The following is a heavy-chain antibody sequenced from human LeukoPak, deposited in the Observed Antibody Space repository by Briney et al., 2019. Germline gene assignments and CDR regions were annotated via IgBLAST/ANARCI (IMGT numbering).Heavy chain of an antibody. V-gene: IGHV3-9*03. CDR3: AKGDYYDSSGYPSGAFDI. Sequence: GGSLRLFCAASGFTFDVYAMHWVRHALGKGLEWVSGISWNIGSIGYADSVNGRITISRDHAKNSLYLQMNSLRAEEMALYYCAKGDYYDSSGYPSGAFDIWGQGTMVTVSS. D-gene: IGHD3-22*01. J-gene: IGHJ3*02. CDR1: GFTFDVYA. CDR2: ISWNIGSI.